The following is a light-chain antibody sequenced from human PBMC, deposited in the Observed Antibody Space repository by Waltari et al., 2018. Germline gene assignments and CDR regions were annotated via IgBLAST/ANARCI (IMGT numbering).Light chain of an antibody. Sequence: SGRASQSVSRYMAWYQQKPGQAPRLLIYDISNRATGIPARFSGSGSGSDVTLAISSLEPEDFAVYYCHQHNTWPYTVGQGTKLEI. CDR3: HQHNTWPYT. CDR1: QSVSRY. V-gene: IGKV3-11*01. J-gene: IGKJ2*01. CDR2: DIS.